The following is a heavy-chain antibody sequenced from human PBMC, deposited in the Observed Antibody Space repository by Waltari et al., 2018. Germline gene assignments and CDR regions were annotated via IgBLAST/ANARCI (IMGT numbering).Heavy chain of an antibody. CDR1: GFTFSSYN. CDR2: ISSSSTYI. V-gene: IGHV3-21*01. D-gene: IGHD3-10*01. CDR3: TRDLYGSGGDWFDP. Sequence: EVQLVESGGGLVKPGRSLRLSCAASGFTFSSYNMNWVRQYPGKGLEWVSSISSSSTYISYADSVKGRFTISRDDAENSLYLQMDSLRAEDTAVYYCTRDLYGSGGDWFDPWGQGTLVTVSS. J-gene: IGHJ5*02.